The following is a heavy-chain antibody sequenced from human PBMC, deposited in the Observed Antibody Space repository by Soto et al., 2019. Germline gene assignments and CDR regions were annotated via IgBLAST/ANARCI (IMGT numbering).Heavy chain of an antibody. CDR2: ITVNNGNT. CDR1: GYTFTIYG. Sequence: ASVKVSCKASGYTFTIYGISWVRQAPGQGLEWMGRITVNNGNTNYAQDLQGRVTMTTDTSTNTAYMGLRSLGSDDTAVYYCAREGIYYDSSGYYQPRELAFGGQGTLVTVSS. J-gene: IGHJ4*02. V-gene: IGHV1-18*01. D-gene: IGHD3-22*01. CDR3: AREGIYYDSSGYYQPRELAF.